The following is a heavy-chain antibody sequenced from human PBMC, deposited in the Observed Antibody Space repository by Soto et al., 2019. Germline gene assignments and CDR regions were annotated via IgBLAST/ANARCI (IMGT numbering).Heavy chain of an antibody. V-gene: IGHV1-8*01. J-gene: IGHJ6*03. CDR1: GYTFTSYD. Sequence: QVQLVQSGAEVKKPGASVKVSCKASGYTFTSYDINWVRQATGQGLEWMGWMNPNSGNTGYAQKYQGRITMTRNTSITTADMELSSLRSEDTAVYYCARGPYYYYYMDVWGKGTTVTVSS. CDR3: ARGPYYYYYMDV. CDR2: MNPNSGNT.